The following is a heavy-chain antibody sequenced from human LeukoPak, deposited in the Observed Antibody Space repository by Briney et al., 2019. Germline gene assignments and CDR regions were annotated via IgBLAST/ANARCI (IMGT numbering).Heavy chain of an antibody. Sequence: GGSLRLSCAASGFTFSHYWMNWVRQAPGKGLEWVANIKHDGSEKYYVDSVKGRFTIARDNAKDSLYLQMDSLREEDTAVYYGARRPALVVWGQGTTVTVSS. J-gene: IGHJ6*02. CDR3: ARRPALVV. CDR2: IKHDGSEK. D-gene: IGHD6-6*01. CDR1: GFTFSHYW. V-gene: IGHV3-7*01.